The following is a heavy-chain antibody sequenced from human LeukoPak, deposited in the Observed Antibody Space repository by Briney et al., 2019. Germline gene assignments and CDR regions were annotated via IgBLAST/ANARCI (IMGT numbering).Heavy chain of an antibody. CDR3: ARDRGTMVRGNNWFDP. D-gene: IGHD3-10*01. V-gene: IGHV3-21*01. CDR2: ISSGSSYI. CDR1: GFTFSSYS. Sequence: TGGSLRLSCAASGFTFSSYSMNWVRQAPGKGLEWVSSISSGSSYIYYADSVKGRFTISRDNAKNSLYLQMNSLRAEDTAVYYCARDRGTMVRGNNWFDPWGQGTLVTVSS. J-gene: IGHJ5*02.